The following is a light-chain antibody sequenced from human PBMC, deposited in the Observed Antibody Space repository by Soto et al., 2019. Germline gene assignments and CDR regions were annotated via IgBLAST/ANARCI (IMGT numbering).Light chain of an antibody. CDR3: SSYTSGSSHYV. J-gene: IGLJ1*01. V-gene: IGLV2-14*01. Sequence: QSALTQPASVSGSPGQPITISCTGTSSDVGAYYSVSWYQHHPGKAPKLIIYGVTNRPSGVSNRFSGSKSGNTASLTISGLQAEDEADYHCSSYTSGSSHYVFGTGTKVTV. CDR2: GVT. CDR1: SSDVGAYYS.